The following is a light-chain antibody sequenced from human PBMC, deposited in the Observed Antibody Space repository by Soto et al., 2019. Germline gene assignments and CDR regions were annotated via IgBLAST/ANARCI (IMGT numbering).Light chain of an antibody. J-gene: IGKJ5*01. CDR3: QQYNNWPPIT. CDR1: HSVSSN. Sequence: EIVMTHSPATLSVSPGERATLSCSASHSVSSNLAWYQQKPGQAPRLLIYGASTRATGIPARFSGSGSGTEFTLTISSLQSEDFAVYYCQQYNNWPPITFGQGTRLEIK. V-gene: IGKV3-15*01. CDR2: GAS.